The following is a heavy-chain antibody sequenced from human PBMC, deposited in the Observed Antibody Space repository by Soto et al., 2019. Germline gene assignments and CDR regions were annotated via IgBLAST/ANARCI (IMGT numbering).Heavy chain of an antibody. J-gene: IGHJ1*01. CDR1: GFTFSSYW. CDR3: AILPNKSPQN. Sequence: EVQLVESGGGLVQPGGSLRLSCAASGFTFSSYWMHWVRQAPGKGLVWVSSISTDASTTSYADPVKGRFTISRDNAKNTLYLQMNSVRPEDTAVYYCAILPNKSPQNWGQGTLVIVSP. D-gene: IGHD2-15*01. V-gene: IGHV3-74*01. CDR2: ISTDASTT.